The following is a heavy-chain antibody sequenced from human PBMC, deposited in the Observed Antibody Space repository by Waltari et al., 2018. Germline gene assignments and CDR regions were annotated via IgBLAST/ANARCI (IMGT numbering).Heavy chain of an antibody. CDR1: GFRFSDYS. D-gene: IGHD3-16*01. J-gene: IGHJ3*02. CDR2: IGTSSGNI. CDR3: ARDHKFVFDI. V-gene: IGHV3-48*01. Sequence: EVLLVESGGGLVKPGGSLRLSCAVSGFRFSDYSVNWVRQAPGKGLEWVSYIGTSSGNIYHADSVKGRFTGSRDSAKNSLYLQMNSLRAEDTAVYYCARDHKFVFDIWGQGTKVTVSS.